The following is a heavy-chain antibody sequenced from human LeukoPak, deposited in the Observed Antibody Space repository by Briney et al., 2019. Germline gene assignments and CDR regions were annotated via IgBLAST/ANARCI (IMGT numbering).Heavy chain of an antibody. D-gene: IGHD1-26*01. V-gene: IGHV3-15*01. J-gene: IGHJ4*02. CDR1: GFTFTNAW. CDR3: QGGRF. Sequence: GGSLRLSCSASGFTFTNAWMSWVRQAPGKGLEWVGRIKSKTDGGTTDYAAPVEGRFSISRDDSKNTLYLQMNSLKSEDTAVYYCQGGRFWGQGTLVTVSS. CDR2: IKSKTDGGTT.